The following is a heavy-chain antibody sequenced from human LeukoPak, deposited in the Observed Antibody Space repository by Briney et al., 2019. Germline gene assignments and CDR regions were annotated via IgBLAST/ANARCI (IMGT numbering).Heavy chain of an antibody. CDR1: GFTFSNFA. Sequence: PGGSLRLSCAASGFTFSNFAMTWVRQAPGKGLEWVSTIKNNGATTDYADSVKGRFTISRDNSKNTLYLQMNSLRAEDTAVYYCAKDAGDDAYWGQGTLVTVSS. D-gene: IGHD2-21*01. V-gene: IGHV3-23*01. CDR3: AKDAGDDAY. J-gene: IGHJ4*02. CDR2: IKNNGATT.